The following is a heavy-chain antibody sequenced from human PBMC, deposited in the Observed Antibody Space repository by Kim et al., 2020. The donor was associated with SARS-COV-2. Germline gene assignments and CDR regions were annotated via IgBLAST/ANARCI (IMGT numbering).Heavy chain of an antibody. J-gene: IGHJ4*01. D-gene: IGHD3-22*01. CDR1: GFTFSSYA. V-gene: IGHV3-30-3*01. CDR2: ISYDGSNK. Sequence: GGSLRLSCAASGFTFSSYAMHWVRQAPGKGLEWVAVISYDGSNKYYADSVKGRFTISRDNSKNTLYLQMNSLRAEDTAVYYCARDRVGYYYDSSGEFDY. CDR3: ARDRVGYYYDSSGEFDY.